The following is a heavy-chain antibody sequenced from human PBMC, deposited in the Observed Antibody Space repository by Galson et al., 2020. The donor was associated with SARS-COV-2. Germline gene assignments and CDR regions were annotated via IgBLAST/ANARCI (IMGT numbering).Heavy chain of an antibody. CDR1: GYTFTHYG. CDR2: ISTDSANK. J-gene: IGHJ4*02. V-gene: IGHV1-18*01. CDR3: ARVGYDILTGYPLHAYDC. D-gene: IGHD3-9*01. Sequence: ASVKVSCQASGYTFTHYGISWVRQAPGQGLEWVGWISTDSANKNYAQRLQGRVTMTTDTSTSTAYMELGSLTSDDTAVYYCARVGYDILTGYPLHAYDCWGQGTLVSVSS.